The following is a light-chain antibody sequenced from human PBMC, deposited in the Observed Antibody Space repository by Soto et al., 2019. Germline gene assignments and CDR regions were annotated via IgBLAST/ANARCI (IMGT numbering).Light chain of an antibody. V-gene: IGKV3-15*01. Sequence: ETVLTQSPGTLSLSPGERATLSCRASQSVSTNLAWYQQRPGQAPRLIISGAYTRATGIPARFSGSGSGTEFTLTISSLQSEDFAVYYCQQYNNWPRTFGQGTKVDNK. CDR1: QSVSTN. CDR3: QQYNNWPRT. CDR2: GAY. J-gene: IGKJ1*01.